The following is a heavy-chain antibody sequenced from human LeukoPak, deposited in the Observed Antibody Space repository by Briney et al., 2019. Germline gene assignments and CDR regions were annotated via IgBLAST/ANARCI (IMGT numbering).Heavy chain of an antibody. CDR2: IYYSGST. CDR3: ARDPIVGATTAHAFDI. CDR1: GGSISSYY. J-gene: IGHJ3*02. V-gene: IGHV4-59*12. Sequence: SETLSLTCTVSGGSISSYYWSWIRQPPGKGLEWIGYIYYSGSTSYNPSLKSRVTISVDTSKKQFSLKLSSVTAADTAVYYCARDPIVGATTAHAFDIWGQGTIVTVSS. D-gene: IGHD1-26*01.